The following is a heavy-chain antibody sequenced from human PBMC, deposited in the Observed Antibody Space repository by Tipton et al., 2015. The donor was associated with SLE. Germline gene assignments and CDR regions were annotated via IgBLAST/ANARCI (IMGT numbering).Heavy chain of an antibody. Sequence: TLSLTCTVSGGSMFSEYWSWIRQPPGKGLEWIGYIYYSGCSNHNPSLKSRVTILVDTSKNQFSLKLSSVTAADTAVYYCAGGLDGGVYNNYIDMVVWVKGTAVTLSS. CDR1: GGSMFSEY. J-gene: IGHJ6*03. D-gene: IGHD2-15*01. V-gene: IGHV4-59*01. CDR3: AGGLDGGVYNNYIDMVV. CDR2: IYYSGCS.